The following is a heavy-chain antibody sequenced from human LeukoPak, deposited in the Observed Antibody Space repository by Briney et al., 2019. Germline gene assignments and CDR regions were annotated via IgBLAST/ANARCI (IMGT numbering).Heavy chain of an antibody. Sequence: GGSLRLSCVVSGFTFSTYGMHWVRQAPGQGLEGVAIISYDGTNYYHTDSVKGRFTISRDNSKNTLYLQMNSLRAEDTAVYYCARDRYSYGDYGMDVWGQGTTVTVSS. CDR1: GFTFSTYG. D-gene: IGHD5-18*01. J-gene: IGHJ6*02. CDR2: ISYDGTNY. V-gene: IGHV3-30*03. CDR3: ARDRYSYGDYGMDV.